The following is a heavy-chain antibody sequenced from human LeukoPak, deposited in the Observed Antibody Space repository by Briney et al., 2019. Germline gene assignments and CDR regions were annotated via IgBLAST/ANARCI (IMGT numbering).Heavy chain of an antibody. J-gene: IGHJ6*03. V-gene: IGHV1-2*02. Sequence: ASVNVSYTASGYTFTDYYMHWLRQAPGQRLEWMGLINPNSGGTNYAQKFQGRVTKTRDTSISTAYMELSRLRSDDTAVYYCARVVRQPKDTYYYYYMDVWGKGTTVTVSS. CDR1: GYTFTDYY. CDR3: ARVVRQPKDTYYYYYMDV. D-gene: IGHD3-22*01. CDR2: INPNSGGT.